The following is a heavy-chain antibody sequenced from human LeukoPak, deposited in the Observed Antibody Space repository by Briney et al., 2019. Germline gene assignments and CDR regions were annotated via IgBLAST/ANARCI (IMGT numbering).Heavy chain of an antibody. Sequence: GGSLRLSCAASGFTFSDYYMSWIRQAPGKGLEGVSYISSSGSTIYYADSVKRRFTISRDNAKNSLYLQMNSLRAEDTAVYYCARDRRGSYQGYYYMDVWGKGTTVTVSS. J-gene: IGHJ6*03. D-gene: IGHD1-26*01. CDR2: ISSSGSTI. CDR3: ARDRRGSYQGYYYMDV. V-gene: IGHV3-11*04. CDR1: GFTFSDYY.